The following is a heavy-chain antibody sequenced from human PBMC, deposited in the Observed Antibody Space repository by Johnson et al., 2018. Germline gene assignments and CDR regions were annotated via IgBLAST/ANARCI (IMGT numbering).Heavy chain of an antibody. CDR1: GYTFTSYY. V-gene: IGHV1-46*01. CDR2: INPSGGST. J-gene: IGHJ6*02. Sequence: VQLVESGAEVKKPGASVKVSCKASGYTFTSYYMHWVRQAPGQGLEWMGIINPSGGSTSYAQKFQGRVTMTRDTSTSTVYMELSSLRSEDTAVYYCARDLPAPRRYYYYGMDVWGQGTTVTVSS. CDR3: ARDLPAPRRYYYYGMDV.